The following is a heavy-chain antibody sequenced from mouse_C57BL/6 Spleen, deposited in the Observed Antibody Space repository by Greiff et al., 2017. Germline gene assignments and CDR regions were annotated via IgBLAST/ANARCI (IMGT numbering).Heavy chain of an antibody. J-gene: IGHJ4*01. CDR3: ARREDTGYAMDY. D-gene: IGHD3-3*01. Sequence: VVEPGSSVKLSCKASGYTFTSYWMHWVKQRPIQGLEWIGNIDPSDSETHYNQKFKDKATLTVDKSSSTAYMQLSSLTSEDSAVYYCARREDTGYAMDYWGQGTSVTVSS. CDR1: GYTFTSYW. V-gene: IGHV1-52*01. CDR2: IDPSDSET.